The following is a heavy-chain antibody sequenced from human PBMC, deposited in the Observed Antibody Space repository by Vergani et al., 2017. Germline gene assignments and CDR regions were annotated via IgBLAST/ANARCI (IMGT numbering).Heavy chain of an antibody. Sequence: QVQLQQWGAGLLKPSETLSLTCAVYGGSFSGYYWSWIRQPPGKGLEWIGEINHSGSTNYNPSLKSRVTISVDTSKNQFSLKLSSVTAADTAVYYCAGGRQWLVRYFDYWGQGTLVTVSS. CDR1: GGSFSGYY. V-gene: IGHV4-34*01. D-gene: IGHD6-19*01. J-gene: IGHJ4*02. CDR2: INHSGST. CDR3: AGGRQWLVRYFDY.